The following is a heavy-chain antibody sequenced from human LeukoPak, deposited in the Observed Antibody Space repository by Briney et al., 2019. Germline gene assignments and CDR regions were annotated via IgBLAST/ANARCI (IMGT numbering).Heavy chain of an antibody. V-gene: IGHV3-74*01. CDR2: INSDGSST. CDR1: GFTFSTHS. Sequence: GGSLRLSCTASGFTFSTHSMHWVRQAPGKGPVWVSRINSDGSSTRYADSVKGRFTISRDNAKNTVYLQMNSLRAEDTAVYYCARSDGGFDYWGQGTQVTVSA. D-gene: IGHD5-24*01. J-gene: IGHJ4*02. CDR3: ARSDGGFDY.